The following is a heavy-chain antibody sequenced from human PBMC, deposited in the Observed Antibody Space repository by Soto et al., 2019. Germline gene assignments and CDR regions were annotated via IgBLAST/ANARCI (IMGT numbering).Heavy chain of an antibody. CDR2: IIPIFGTA. CDR1: GCTFSSYA. D-gene: IGHD3-16*02. CDR3: AKVDMITFGGVVVVDAFDI. Sequence: ASVKVSCKASGCTFSSYAISWVRQAPGQGLEWMGGIIPIFGTANYAQKFQGRVTITADESTSTAYMELSSLRSEDTAVYYCAKVDMITFGGVVVVDAFDIWGQGTMVTVSS. J-gene: IGHJ3*02. V-gene: IGHV1-69*13.